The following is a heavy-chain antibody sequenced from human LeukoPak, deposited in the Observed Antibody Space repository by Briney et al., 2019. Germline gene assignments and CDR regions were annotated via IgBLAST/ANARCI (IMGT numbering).Heavy chain of an antibody. J-gene: IGHJ3*01. V-gene: IGHV4-59*02. Sequence: SETLSLTCTVSGGSVRNSSWSWVRQPPGKGLEWIASIYYSGGTDYSPSLKSRVTVSEDTSKNQFSLRLNSVIAADTALYYCARHRGGGRQVFDLWGPRTMVSVSS. D-gene: IGHD3-10*01. CDR1: GGSVRNSS. CDR3: ARHRGGGRQVFDL. CDR2: IYYSGGT.